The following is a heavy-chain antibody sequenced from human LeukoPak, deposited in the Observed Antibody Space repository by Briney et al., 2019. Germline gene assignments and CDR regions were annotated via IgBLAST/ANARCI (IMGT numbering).Heavy chain of an antibody. Sequence: GGSLRLSCVASGFTLKNAWMSWVRQAPGKGLEWVGPIRSKTDGGTTDYAAPVKGRFTISRDDSKNTLYLQMNSLKTEDTAVYFCATGTEQQWLSLDYWGQGTLVTVSS. D-gene: IGHD6-19*01. CDR1: GFTLKNAW. CDR2: IRSKTDGGTT. V-gene: IGHV3-15*01. CDR3: ATGTEQQWLSLDY. J-gene: IGHJ4*02.